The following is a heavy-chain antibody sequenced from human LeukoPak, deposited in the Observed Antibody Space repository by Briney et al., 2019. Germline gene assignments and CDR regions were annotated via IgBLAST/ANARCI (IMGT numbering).Heavy chain of an antibody. CDR3: ARAGGSEDTAMASAFDY. D-gene: IGHD5-18*01. J-gene: IGHJ4*02. CDR1: GGSISSGGYY. V-gene: IGHV4-31*03. CDR2: IYYSGST. Sequence: PSQTLSLTCTVSGGSISSGGYYWSWIRQHPGKGLEWIGYIYYSGSTYYNPSLKSRVTISVDTSKNQFSLKLSSVTAADTAVYYCARAGGSEDTAMASAFDYWGQGTLVTVSS.